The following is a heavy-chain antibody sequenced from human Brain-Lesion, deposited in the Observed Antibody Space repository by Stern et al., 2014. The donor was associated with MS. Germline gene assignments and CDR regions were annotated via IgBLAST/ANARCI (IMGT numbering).Heavy chain of an antibody. Sequence: VQLVESGGGLVQPGGSLKLSWAASGFTFRNYWMHWVRQAPGTGLGWGSRVNNDGRRTSYADSVKGRFTMSRDNAKNTLYLQMNSLRVEDTAIYYCARGERWFDSWGQGTLVTVSS. CDR3: ARGERWFDS. V-gene: IGHV3-74*01. J-gene: IGHJ5*01. CDR2: VNNDGRRT. CDR1: GFTFRNYW.